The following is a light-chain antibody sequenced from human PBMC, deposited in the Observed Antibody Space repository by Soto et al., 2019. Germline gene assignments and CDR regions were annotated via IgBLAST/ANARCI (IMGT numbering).Light chain of an antibody. CDR2: DNS. Sequence: QSVLTQSPSVSGAPGQRGTISCTGSSTNIGANNDVHWYQQLPGTAPKLLIYDNSDRPSGVPDRFSGSKSGTSASLAITGLQAEDEADYYCQSYDSSLSGWVFGGGTKLTVL. CDR1: STNIGANND. V-gene: IGLV1-40*01. CDR3: QSYDSSLSGWV. J-gene: IGLJ3*02.